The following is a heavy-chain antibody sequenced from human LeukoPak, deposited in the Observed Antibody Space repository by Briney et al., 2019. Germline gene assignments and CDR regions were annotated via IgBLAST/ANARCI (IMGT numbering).Heavy chain of an antibody. J-gene: IGHJ4*02. CDR3: AKDRTDYVWGSYRPNPHGYY. Sequence: PGGSLRLSCAASGFTFSSYAMSWVRQAPGKGLEWVSAISGSGGSTYYADSVKGRFTISRDNSKNTLYLQMNSLRAKDTAVYYCAKDRTDYVWGSYRPNPHGYYWGQGTLVTVSS. V-gene: IGHV3-23*01. CDR1: GFTFSSYA. D-gene: IGHD3-16*02. CDR2: ISGSGGST.